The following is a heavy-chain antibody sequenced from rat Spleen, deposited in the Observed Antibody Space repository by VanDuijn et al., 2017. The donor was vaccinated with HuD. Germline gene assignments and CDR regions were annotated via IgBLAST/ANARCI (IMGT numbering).Heavy chain of an antibody. CDR2: ISPSGGVT. Sequence: EVQLVESGGGLIQPGRSLKVSCAAPGFTFSGYGMGWVRQAPKKGLEWVATISPSGGVTYYRDSVKGRFTISRDNAKSTLYLQMDSLRSEDTATYYCARYRDTYDHVGIFDYWGQGVMVTVSS. J-gene: IGHJ2*01. V-gene: IGHV5S23*01. D-gene: IGHD2-5*01. CDR3: ARYRDTYDHVGIFDY. CDR1: GFTFSGYG.